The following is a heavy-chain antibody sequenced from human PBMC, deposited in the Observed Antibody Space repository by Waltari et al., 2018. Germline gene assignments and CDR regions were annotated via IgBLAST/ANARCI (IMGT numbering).Heavy chain of an antibody. CDR3: ARGGSGYYYRAFDI. CDR2: IKQDGSAK. J-gene: IGHJ3*02. V-gene: IGHV3-7*04. CDR1: GFTFSSYW. D-gene: IGHD3-22*01. Sequence: EVQLVESGGGLVQPGGSLRLSCAASGFTFSSYWMSWVRQAPGKGLEWVDNIKQDGSAKFFVGFVFFLFCFFFDNAKNSLYLQMNSLRAEDTAVYYCARGGSGYYYRAFDIWGQGTMVTVSS.